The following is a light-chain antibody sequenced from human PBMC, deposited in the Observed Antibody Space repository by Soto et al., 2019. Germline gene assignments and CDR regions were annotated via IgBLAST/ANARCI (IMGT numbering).Light chain of an antibody. J-gene: IGLJ2*01. Sequence: QSVLTQPASVSGSPGQSITISCTGTSSDVGGYNYVSWYQQHPGKAPKLMIYDVSNRPSGVSNRFSGSKSGNTASLTISGLQAEDEADYYCSSYTSSSTLMVXXXGTKLTVL. CDR1: SSDVGGYNY. CDR3: SSYTSSSTLMV. CDR2: DVS. V-gene: IGLV2-14*01.